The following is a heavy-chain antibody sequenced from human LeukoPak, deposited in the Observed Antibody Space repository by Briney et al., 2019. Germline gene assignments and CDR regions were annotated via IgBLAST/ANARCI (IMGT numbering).Heavy chain of an antibody. J-gene: IGHJ6*02. D-gene: IGHD2-2*01. CDR2: MNPNSGNT. V-gene: IGHV1-8*01. CDR3: ARVGGYCSSTSCYALYYYGMDV. CDR1: GYTFTSYD. Sequence: GASVKVSCKASGYTFTSYDINWVRQATGQGLEWMGWMNPNSGNTGYAQKFQGRVTMTRNTSISTAYMGLSSLKSEDTAVYYCARVGGYCSSTSCYALYYYGMDVWGQGTTVTVSS.